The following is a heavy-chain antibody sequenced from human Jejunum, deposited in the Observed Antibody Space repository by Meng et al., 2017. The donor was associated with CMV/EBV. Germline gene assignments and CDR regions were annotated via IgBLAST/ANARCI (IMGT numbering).Heavy chain of an antibody. V-gene: IGHV4-31*02. CDR1: ISGGGYN. CDR2: IYYSGGT. Sequence: ISGGGYNWSWIRQHPAKGLEWIGYIYYSGGTYYNPSLQSRVTISVDTSKNHFSLNLTSVTAADTAVYYCARDGKSMITFGGVPMTDIWGQGTTVTVSS. J-gene: IGHJ6*02. D-gene: IGHD3-16*01. CDR3: ARDGKSMITFGGVPMTDI.